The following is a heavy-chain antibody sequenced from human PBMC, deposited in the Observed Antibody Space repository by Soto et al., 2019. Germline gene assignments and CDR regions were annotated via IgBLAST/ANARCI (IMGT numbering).Heavy chain of an antibody. V-gene: IGHV5-51*01. CDR1: GYSFTSDW. D-gene: IGHD6-6*01. Sequence: GESLKISCKGSGYSFTSDWIGWVRQMPGKGLEWMGIIYPGDSDTRYSPSFQGQVTISADKSISTAYLQWSSLKASDTAMYYCARHLGIAARTFENYYYYYMDVWGKGTTVTVSS. CDR3: ARHLGIAARTFENYYYYYMDV. CDR2: IYPGDSDT. J-gene: IGHJ6*03.